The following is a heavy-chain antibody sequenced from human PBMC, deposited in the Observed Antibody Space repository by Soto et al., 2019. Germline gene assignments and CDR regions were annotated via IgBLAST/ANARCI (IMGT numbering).Heavy chain of an antibody. J-gene: IGHJ5*02. V-gene: IGHV4-31*11. CDR2: IHYSGRT. CDR1: GGSITSGAYY. Sequence: PWETLSLTCAVSGGSITSGAYYWTWIRQHPGKGLEWIAYIHYSGRTYYNPSLKSRVTISVDTSNNQFSLKLSSVTAADTAVYYCARYYFDSSGYSNWFDPWGQGTLVTVSS. CDR3: ARYYFDSSGYSNWFDP. D-gene: IGHD3-22*01.